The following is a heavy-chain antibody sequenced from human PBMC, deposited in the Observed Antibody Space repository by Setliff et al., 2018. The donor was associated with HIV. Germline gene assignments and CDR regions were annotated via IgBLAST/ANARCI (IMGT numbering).Heavy chain of an antibody. V-gene: IGHV3-53*01. CDR3: VRDLPPDY. CDR1: GFTVSSTY. J-gene: IGHJ4*02. CDR2: VYSAGNT. Sequence: GGSLRLSCAASGFTVSSTYMSWVRQSPVRGLEWVSVVYSAGNTYYADSVKGRFTVSRDESENTMCLQMRSLRAEDTAVYYCVRDLPPDYWGQGTLVTVSS.